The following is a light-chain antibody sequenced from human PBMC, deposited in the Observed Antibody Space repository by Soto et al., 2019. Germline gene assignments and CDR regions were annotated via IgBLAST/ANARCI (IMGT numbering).Light chain of an antibody. Sequence: EIVMTQSPATLSVSPGERATLSCRASQSVSSNLAWYQQKPGQAPSLLIYGASTRATGTPARFSGSGSGTEFTLTISSLQAEDVALYYCHQYYSAPWTFGQGTRVEVK. J-gene: IGKJ1*01. CDR1: QSVSSN. V-gene: IGKV3-15*01. CDR2: GAS. CDR3: HQYYSAPWT.